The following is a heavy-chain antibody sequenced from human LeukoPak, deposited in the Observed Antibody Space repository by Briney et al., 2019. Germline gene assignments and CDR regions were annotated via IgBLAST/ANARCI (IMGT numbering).Heavy chain of an antibody. CDR2: ISYSGST. D-gene: IGHD6-6*01. CDR1: GGSISSYY. V-gene: IGHV4-59*01. Sequence: SETLSLTCTVSGGSISSYYWSWIRQPPGKGLEWIGYISYSGSTNYNPSLKSRVTISVHTSKNQFSLNLSSVTAADTAVYYCARSSPQYYYYYGMDVWGRGTTVTVSS. J-gene: IGHJ6*02. CDR3: ARSSPQYYYYYGMDV.